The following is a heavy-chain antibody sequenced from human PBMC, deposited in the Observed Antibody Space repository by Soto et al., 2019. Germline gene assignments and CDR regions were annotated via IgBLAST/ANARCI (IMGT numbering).Heavy chain of an antibody. CDR1: GYTFTSYG. J-gene: IGHJ3*02. V-gene: IGHV1-18*01. D-gene: IGHD3-16*02. Sequence: ASVKVSCKASGYTFTSYGISWVRQAPGQGLEWMGWISAYNGNTNYAQKLQGRVTMTTDTSTSTAYMELRSLRSDDTAVYYCAASSLGELSSDAFDIWGQGTMVTVSS. CDR3: AASSLGELSSDAFDI. CDR2: ISAYNGNT.